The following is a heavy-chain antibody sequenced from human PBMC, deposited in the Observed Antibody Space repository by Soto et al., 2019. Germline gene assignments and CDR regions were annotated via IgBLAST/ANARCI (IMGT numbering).Heavy chain of an antibody. Sequence: SETLSLTSAVYGGSFSGYYWSWIRQPPGKGLEWIGEINHSGSTNYNPSLKSRVTISVDTSKNQFSLKLSSVTAADTAVYYCARVTDPYYFDYWGQGTLVTVSS. CDR2: INHSGST. V-gene: IGHV4-34*01. J-gene: IGHJ4*02. CDR3: ARVTDPYYFDY. CDR1: GGSFSGYY.